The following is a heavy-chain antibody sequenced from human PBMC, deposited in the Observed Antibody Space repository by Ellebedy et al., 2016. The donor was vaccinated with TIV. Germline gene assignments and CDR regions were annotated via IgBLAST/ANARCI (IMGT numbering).Heavy chain of an antibody. Sequence: MPSETLSLTCTLPDGSISNYYWSWIRQPPGTGLEWIGYIYNSGSTNYNPSLKSPVTISLDTSKNQFSLKLSSVTAADTAVYYCARTLGDYWGQGTLVTVSA. CDR2: IYNSGST. V-gene: IGHV4-59*01. CDR3: ARTLGDY. CDR1: DGSISNYY. J-gene: IGHJ4*02.